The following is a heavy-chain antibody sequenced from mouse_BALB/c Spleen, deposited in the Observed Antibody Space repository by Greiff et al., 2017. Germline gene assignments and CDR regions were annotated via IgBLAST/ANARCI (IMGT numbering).Heavy chain of an antibody. J-gene: IGHJ4*01. CDR2: IDPYYGGT. CDR3: STVVAPYAMDY. D-gene: IGHD1-1*01. CDR1: GYSFTGYN. Sequence: EVQLQQSGPELVKPGASVKISCKASGYSFTGYNMNWVKQSNGKSLEWIGNIDPYYGGTSYNQKFKGKATLTVDKSSSTAYMQLKSLTSEDSAVYNCSTVVAPYAMDYWGQGTTVTVSS. V-gene: IGHV1-39*01.